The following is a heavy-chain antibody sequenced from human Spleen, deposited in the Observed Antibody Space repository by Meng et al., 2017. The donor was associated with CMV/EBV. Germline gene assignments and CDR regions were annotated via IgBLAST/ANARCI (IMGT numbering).Heavy chain of an antibody. CDR3: AKSGMNYDFWSGYHTLYYFDY. Sequence: GESLKISCAVSGFTFSLSTMTWVRQARGKGLEWVSVIYSGGSSTYYADSVKGRFTISRDNSKNTLYLQMNSLRAEDTAVYYCAKSGMNYDFWSGYHTLYYFDYWGQGTLVTVSS. D-gene: IGHD3-3*01. CDR1: GFTFSLST. J-gene: IGHJ4*02. CDR2: IYSGGSST. V-gene: IGHV3-23*03.